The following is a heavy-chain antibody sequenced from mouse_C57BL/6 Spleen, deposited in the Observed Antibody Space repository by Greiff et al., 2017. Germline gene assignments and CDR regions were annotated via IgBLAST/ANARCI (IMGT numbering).Heavy chain of an antibody. CDR1: GFTFSSYA. J-gene: IGHJ4*01. D-gene: IGHD2-3*01. CDR3: ARDGGYWDYYAMDY. Sequence: DVQLVESGGGLVKPGGSLKLSCAASGFTFSSYAMSWVRQTPEKRLEWVATISDGGSYTYYPDNVKGRFTISRDNAKNNLYLQMSHLKSEDTAMYYCARDGGYWDYYAMDYWGQGTSVTVSS. CDR2: ISDGGSYT. V-gene: IGHV5-4*01.